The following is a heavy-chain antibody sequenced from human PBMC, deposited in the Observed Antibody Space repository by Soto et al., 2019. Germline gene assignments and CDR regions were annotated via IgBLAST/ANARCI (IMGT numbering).Heavy chain of an antibody. CDR1: GFTFSSYW. J-gene: IGHJ6*02. Sequence: HPGGSLRLSCAASGFTFSSYWMHWVRQAPGKGLVRVSRINSDGSSTSYADSVKGRFTISRDNAKNTLYLQMNSLRAEDTAVYYCARDLGQVRYSSGWHYYYYGMDVWAQGTTVTVSS. D-gene: IGHD6-19*01. V-gene: IGHV3-74*01. CDR2: INSDGSST. CDR3: ARDLGQVRYSSGWHYYYYGMDV.